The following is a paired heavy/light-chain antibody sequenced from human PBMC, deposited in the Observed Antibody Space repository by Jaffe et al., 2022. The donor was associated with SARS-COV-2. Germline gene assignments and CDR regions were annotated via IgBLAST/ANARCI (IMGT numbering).Heavy chain of an antibody. V-gene: IGHV1-3*01. Sequence: QVQLVQSGAEVKKPGASVKVSCKASGYTFSDYAMHWVRQAPGQRLEWMGWINAANGITKYSQKFQGRVTITRDTSASTVYMDLSSLRSEDTAVYYCAREINMVRGVNWFDSWGQGTLVTVSS. J-gene: IGHJ5*01. CDR2: INAANGIT. CDR3: AREINMVRGVNWFDS. D-gene: IGHD3-10*01. CDR1: GYTFSDYA.
Light chain of an antibody. CDR2: EVN. J-gene: IGLJ1*01. CDR1: SSDVGGYNY. CDR3: SSYAGSNNRV. V-gene: IGLV2-8*01. Sequence: QSALTQPPSASGSPGQSVTISCTGTSSDVGGYNYVSWYQQHPGKAPKLMIYEVNKRPSGVPDRFSGSKSGNTASLTVSGLQAEDEADYYCSSYAGSNNRVFGTGTKVTVL.